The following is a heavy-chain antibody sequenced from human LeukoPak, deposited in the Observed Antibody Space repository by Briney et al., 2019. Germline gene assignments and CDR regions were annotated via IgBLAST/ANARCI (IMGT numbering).Heavy chain of an antibody. Sequence: PSETLSLTCTVSGGSISSYFWSWIRQPPGKGLEWIGYIYYSGSTNYNPSLKSRVTISLDTSKNQFSLKLSSVTAADTAVYYCARGSYYGSGTYYTVWFDPWGQGTLVTVSS. CDR1: GGSISSYF. CDR3: ARGSYYGSGTYYTVWFDP. D-gene: IGHD3-10*01. CDR2: IYYSGST. J-gene: IGHJ5*02. V-gene: IGHV4-59*01.